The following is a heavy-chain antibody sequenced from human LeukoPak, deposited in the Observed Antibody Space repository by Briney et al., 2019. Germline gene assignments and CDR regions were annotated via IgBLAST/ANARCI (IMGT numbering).Heavy chain of an antibody. CDR2: IYYSGST. Sequence: SETLFLTCTVSGGSISSSSYYWGWIRQPPGKGLEWIGSIYYSGSTYYNPSLKSRVTISVDTSKNQFSLKLSSVTAADTAVYYCARDKDVYFDYWGQGTLVTVSS. CDR1: GGSISSSSYY. J-gene: IGHJ4*02. CDR3: ARDKDVYFDY. V-gene: IGHV4-39*02.